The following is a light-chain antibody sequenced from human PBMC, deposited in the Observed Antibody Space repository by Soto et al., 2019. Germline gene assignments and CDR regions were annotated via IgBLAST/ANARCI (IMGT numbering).Light chain of an antibody. V-gene: IGLV3-9*01. CDR3: QVWDSSAWV. CDR1: NIGSKD. CDR2: RDR. J-gene: IGLJ3*02. Sequence: SYELTQPLSVSVALGQTATISCGGNNIGSKDVHWYQQTTGQAPVLVIYRDRNRPSGIPERLSGSNSGNTATLTISRVQAGDEADYYCQVWDSSAWVFGGGTKLTVL.